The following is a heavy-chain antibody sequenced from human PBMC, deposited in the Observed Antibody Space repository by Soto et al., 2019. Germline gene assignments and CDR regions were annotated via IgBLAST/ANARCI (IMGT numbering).Heavy chain of an antibody. J-gene: IGHJ1*01. D-gene: IGHD2-15*01. CDR2: ISKSSDTI. V-gene: IGHV3-48*03. Sequence: GGSLRLSCAASGFIFSDFEMNWVRQAPGKGLEWVSSISKSSDTIYYAASVQGRFTISRDNTESSLSLQMNSLRAEDTGVYYCARVGSHFQHWGQGTLVTVSS. CDR3: ARVGSHFQH. CDR1: GFIFSDFE.